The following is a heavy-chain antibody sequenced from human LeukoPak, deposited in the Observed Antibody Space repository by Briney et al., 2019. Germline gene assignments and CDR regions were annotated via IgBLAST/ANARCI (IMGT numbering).Heavy chain of an antibody. CDR2: ISGSGGGT. CDR3: AKSTWGGGYGSGSYLPLDY. J-gene: IGHJ4*02. D-gene: IGHD3-10*01. V-gene: IGHV3-23*01. CDR1: GFTFSSYA. Sequence: GGSLRLSCAASGFTFSSYAMSWVRQAPGKGLEWVSAISGSGGGTYYADSVKGRFTISRDNSKNTLNLQMNSLRAEDTAVYYCAKSTWGGGYGSGSYLPLDYWGQGTLVTVSS.